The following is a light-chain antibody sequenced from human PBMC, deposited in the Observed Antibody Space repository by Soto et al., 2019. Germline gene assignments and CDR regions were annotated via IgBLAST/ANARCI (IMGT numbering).Light chain of an antibody. CDR1: QSLLHSNGYNY. J-gene: IGKJ2*01. Sequence: DIVMTQSPLSLPVTPGEPASISCRSSQSLLHSNGYNYLDWYLQKLGQSPQLLIYLGSNRASGVPDRFSGSGSGTDFTLKISRVEAEDVGVSYCMQALQTPRYTFGQGTKLEIK. CDR3: MQALQTPRYT. V-gene: IGKV2-28*01. CDR2: LGS.